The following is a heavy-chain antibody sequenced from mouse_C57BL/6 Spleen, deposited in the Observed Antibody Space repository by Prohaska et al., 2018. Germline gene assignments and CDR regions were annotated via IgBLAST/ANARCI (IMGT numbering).Heavy chain of an antibody. V-gene: IGHV6-3*01. D-gene: IGHD2-2*01. CDR2: IRLKSDNYAT. J-gene: IGHJ2*01. Sequence: EVKLEESGGGLVQPGGSMKLSCVASGFTFSNYWMNWVRQSPEKGLEWVAQIRLKSDNYATHYAESVKGRFTISRDDSKSSVYLQMNNLRAEDTGIYFCTGIGYDEDYFDYWGQGTTLTVSS. CDR1: GFTFSNYW. CDR3: TGIGYDEDYFDY.